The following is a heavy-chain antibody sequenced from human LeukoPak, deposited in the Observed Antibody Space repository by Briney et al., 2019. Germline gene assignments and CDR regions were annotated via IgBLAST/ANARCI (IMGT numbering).Heavy chain of an antibody. V-gene: IGHV3-33*01. D-gene: IGHD2-15*01. J-gene: IGHJ6*02. CDR2: IWYDGSNK. Sequence: SCKVSGYTLTELSMHWVRQAPGKGLEWVAVIWYDGSNKYYADSVKGRFTISRDNSKNTLYLQMNSLRAEDTAVYYCARDPADIVVVVAATPGTYYCYGMDVWGQGTTVTVSS. CDR1: GYTLTELS. CDR3: ARDPADIVVVVAATPGTYYCYGMDV.